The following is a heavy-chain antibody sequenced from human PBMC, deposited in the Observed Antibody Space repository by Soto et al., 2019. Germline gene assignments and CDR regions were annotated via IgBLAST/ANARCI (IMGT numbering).Heavy chain of an antibody. CDR3: ARGEVTTDAFDI. J-gene: IGHJ3*02. CDR2: IYHSGST. Sequence: QLQLQESGSGLVKPSQTLSLTCAVSGGSISSGGYSWSWIRQPPGKGLEWIGYIYHSGSTYYNPSLKSRXXIXVXXSKNQFSLKLSSVTAADTAVYYCARGEVTTDAFDIWGQGTMVTVSS. V-gene: IGHV4-30-2*01. D-gene: IGHD4-17*01. CDR1: GGSISSGGYS.